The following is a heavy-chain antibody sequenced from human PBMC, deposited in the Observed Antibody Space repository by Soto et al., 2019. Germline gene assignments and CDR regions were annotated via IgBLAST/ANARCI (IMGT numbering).Heavy chain of an antibody. CDR2: INAGNGNT. J-gene: IGHJ4*02. D-gene: IGHD3-22*01. CDR3: ARSSGWYYVDY. CDR1: GYTFTSYG. V-gene: IGHV1-3*01. Sequence: QVQLVQSGAEVKKPGASVKVSCKASGYTFTSYGIHWVRQAPGQRLEWMGWINAGNGNTKYSQKFQGRVTITRDTAASTGYMELSSLRSEDTAVYYCARSSGWYYVDYWGQGTRVTVSS.